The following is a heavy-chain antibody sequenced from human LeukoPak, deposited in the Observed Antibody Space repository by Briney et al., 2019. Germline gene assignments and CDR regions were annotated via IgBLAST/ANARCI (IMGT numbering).Heavy chain of an antibody. D-gene: IGHD5-24*01. CDR1: GFNVKTNF. CDR3: VRCSTNIFYVMDV. Sequence: GSLRLSCAASGFNVKTNFMYWVRQAPGKGLEWVAFINTGGRTSYSNSVTGRFTISRDISKNTLYLQMSTLRVEDTAVYFCVRCSTNIFYVMDVWGQGTTVIVSS. CDR2: INTGGRT. J-gene: IGHJ6*02. V-gene: IGHV3-66*01.